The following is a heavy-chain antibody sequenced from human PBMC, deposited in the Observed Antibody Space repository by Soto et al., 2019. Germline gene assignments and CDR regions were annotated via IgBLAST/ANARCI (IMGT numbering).Heavy chain of an antibody. J-gene: IGHJ6*01. D-gene: IGHD6-19*01. V-gene: IGHV3-30*18. CDR2: ISYDGSNK. CDR1: GFTFSSYG. Sequence: GGSLRLSCAASGFTFSSYGMHWARQAPGKGLEWVAVISYDGSNKYYADSVKGRFTISGDNSKNTLYLQMNSLRAEDTAVYYCAKEEVLRSGSGWYYYYYGMDVWGQGTTVTVSS. CDR3: AKEEVLRSGSGWYYYYYGMDV.